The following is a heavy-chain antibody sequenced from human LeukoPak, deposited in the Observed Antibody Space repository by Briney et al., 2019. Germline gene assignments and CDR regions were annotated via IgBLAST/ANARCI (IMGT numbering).Heavy chain of an antibody. D-gene: IGHD3-22*01. CDR3: ARDAAGEGRLVITWFDP. V-gene: IGHV4-39*07. CDR2: IYYSGST. Sequence: SETLSLTRTVSGDSISSSNCYWGWIRPPPGKWLGWGGSIYYSGSTYYNPSLRSRVTISVDTSKNQFSLKLNSVTAADTAVYFCARDAAGEGRLVITWFDPWGQGTLVTVSS. CDR1: GDSISSSNCY. J-gene: IGHJ5*02.